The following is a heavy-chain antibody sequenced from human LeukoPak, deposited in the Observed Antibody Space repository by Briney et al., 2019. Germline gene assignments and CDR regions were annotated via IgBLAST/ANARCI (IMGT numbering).Heavy chain of an antibody. Sequence: PSETLSLTCSVSGGSTGSDYWSWIRQPPGKGLEWIGYIYYSGSTNYNPSLKSRVTISVDTSKNQFSLKLSSVTAADTAVYYCARIGSYGYWYFDLWGRGTLVTVSS. V-gene: IGHV4-59*01. CDR1: GGSTGSDY. CDR3: ARIGSYGYWYFDL. CDR2: IYYSGST. D-gene: IGHD1-26*01. J-gene: IGHJ2*01.